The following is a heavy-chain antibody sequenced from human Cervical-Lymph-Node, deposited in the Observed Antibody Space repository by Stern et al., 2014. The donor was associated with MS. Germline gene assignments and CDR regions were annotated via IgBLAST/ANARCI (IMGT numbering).Heavy chain of an antibody. CDR1: GFTVSRDD. J-gene: IGHJ4*02. Sequence: EVQLVESGGGVIQPGGSLRLSCTASGFTVSRDDMTLVRPAPGQGLAWVSLITNVGTTFYTDSVKGRFTISRDDSKNTVYLHMTSLRAEDTAMYYCARDTSSPERSDWWGQGTLVTVSS. V-gene: IGHV3-53*01. CDR3: ARDTSSPERSDW. CDR2: ITNVGTT. D-gene: IGHD1-1*01.